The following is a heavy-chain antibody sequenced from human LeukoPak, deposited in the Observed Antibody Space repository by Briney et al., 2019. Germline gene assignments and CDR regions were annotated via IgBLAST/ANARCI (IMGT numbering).Heavy chain of an antibody. CDR3: ATAFWSGYSHDAFDI. J-gene: IGHJ3*02. CDR1: GYTLTELS. D-gene: IGHD3-3*01. V-gene: IGHV1-24*01. CDR2: FDPEDGET. Sequence: GASVKVSCKVSGYTLTELSMHWVRQPPGKGLEWMGGFDPEDGETIYAQKFQGRVTMTEDTSTATAYMELSSLRSEDTAVYYCATAFWSGYSHDAFDIWGQGTMVTVSS.